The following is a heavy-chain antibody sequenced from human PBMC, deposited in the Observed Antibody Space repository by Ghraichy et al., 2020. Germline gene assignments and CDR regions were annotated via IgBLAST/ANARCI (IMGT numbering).Heavy chain of an antibody. CDR2: INHSGST. J-gene: IGHJ4*02. D-gene: IGHD1-26*01. Sequence: LSLTCAVYGGSFSGYYWSWIRQPPGKGLEWIGEINHSGSTNYNPSLKSRVTISVDTSKNQFSLKLSSVTAADTAVYYCAREGGSGSFWGQGTLVTVSS. CDR1: GGSFSGYY. CDR3: AREGGSGSF. V-gene: IGHV4-34*01.